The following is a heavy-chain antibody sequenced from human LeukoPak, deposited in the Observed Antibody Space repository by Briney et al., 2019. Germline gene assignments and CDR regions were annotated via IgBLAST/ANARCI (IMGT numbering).Heavy chain of an antibody. D-gene: IGHD6-13*01. Sequence: SETLSLTCTVSGGSISNYYWSWIRQPPGKGLEWIGYIYYSGSTNYNPSLKGRVTISVDTSKNQFSLKLSSVTAADTAVYYCARERIAAAGRGSFDYWGQGTLVTVSS. J-gene: IGHJ4*02. CDR3: ARERIAAAGRGSFDY. V-gene: IGHV4-59*01. CDR2: IYYSGST. CDR1: GGSISNYY.